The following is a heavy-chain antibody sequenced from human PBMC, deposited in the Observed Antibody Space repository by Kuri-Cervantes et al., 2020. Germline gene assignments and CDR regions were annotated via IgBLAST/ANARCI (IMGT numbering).Heavy chain of an antibody. V-gene: IGHV4-34*01. Sequence: SETLSLTCAVYGGSFSGYYWSWIRQPPGKGLEWIGEINHSGSTNYNPSLKSRVTISVDTSKNQFSLKLSSVTAADTAVYYCARGGGSGSYNWFDPWGQGTLVTVSS. J-gene: IGHJ5*02. CDR3: ARGGGSGSYNWFDP. CDR1: GGSFSGYY. CDR2: INHSGST. D-gene: IGHD3-10*01.